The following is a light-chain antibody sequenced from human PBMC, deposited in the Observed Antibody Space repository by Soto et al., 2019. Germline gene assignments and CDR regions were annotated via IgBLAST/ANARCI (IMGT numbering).Light chain of an antibody. CDR2: ATS. V-gene: IGKV1-9*01. CDR1: QGISSY. Sequence: IQLTQSPSSLSASVGDRVTITCRASQGISSYLAWYQQKPGKAPNLLIYATSTLQSGVPSRFSGSGSGTDFTLPISSLQPKDFATYFCQQLDSYPRTFGPGTKVNIK. J-gene: IGKJ3*01. CDR3: QQLDSYPRT.